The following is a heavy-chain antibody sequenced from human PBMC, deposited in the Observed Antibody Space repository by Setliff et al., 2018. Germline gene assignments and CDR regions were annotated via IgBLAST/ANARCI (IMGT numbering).Heavy chain of an antibody. Sequence: SETLSLTCAVSGGSISSGGYYWSWIRQHPGKGLEWIGYIYYSGSTYYNPSLKSRVTISVDTSKNQFSLKLSSVTAADTAVYYCARDATGYSSSWPYCYYYYMDVWGKGTTVTVSS. J-gene: IGHJ6*03. CDR1: GGSISSGGYY. CDR3: ARDATGYSSSWPYCYYYYMDV. CDR2: IYYSGST. V-gene: IGHV4-31*11. D-gene: IGHD6-13*01.